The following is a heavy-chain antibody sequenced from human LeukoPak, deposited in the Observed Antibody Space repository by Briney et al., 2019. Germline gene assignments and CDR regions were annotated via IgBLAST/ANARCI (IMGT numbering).Heavy chain of an antibody. CDR2: ISGSGGST. CDR3: AKRLRYYYDSSGYLY. Sequence: PGGSLRLSCAASGFTFSSYAKSWVRQAPGKGLEWVSAISGSGGSTYYADSVKGRFTISRDNSKNTLYLQMNSLRAEDTAVYYCAKRLRYYYDSSGYLYWGQGTLVTVSS. J-gene: IGHJ4*02. D-gene: IGHD3-22*01. CDR1: GFTFSSYA. V-gene: IGHV3-23*01.